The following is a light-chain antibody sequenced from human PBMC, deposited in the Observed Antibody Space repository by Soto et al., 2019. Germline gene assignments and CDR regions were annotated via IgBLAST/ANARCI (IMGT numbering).Light chain of an antibody. J-gene: IGKJ2*01. Sequence: DIQMTQSPSSLSASVGDRVSITCRASQRISTYLSWYQQKPGKAPNLLIYATSSLQSGVPSRFSGSGSGTDFTLTISSLQPEDFVTYYCQQSYRIPHTFGQGTKLEIK. CDR3: QQSYRIPHT. CDR1: QRISTY. CDR2: ATS. V-gene: IGKV1-39*01.